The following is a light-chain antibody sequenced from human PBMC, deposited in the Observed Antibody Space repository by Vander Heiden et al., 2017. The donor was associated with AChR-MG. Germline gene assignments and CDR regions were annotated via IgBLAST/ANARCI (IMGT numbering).Light chain of an antibody. V-gene: IGKV1-39*01. Sequence: DILMTQSPSSLSASVGDRVTITCRSSQAIRTYLNWYQQKPGKAPKLLIYAASTLQSGVPSRFSGSGSVTDFTLTISSLQPEDFATYFCQQTNSISLTFGGGTKVQIK. CDR3: QQTNSISLT. CDR1: QAIRTY. J-gene: IGKJ4*01. CDR2: AAS.